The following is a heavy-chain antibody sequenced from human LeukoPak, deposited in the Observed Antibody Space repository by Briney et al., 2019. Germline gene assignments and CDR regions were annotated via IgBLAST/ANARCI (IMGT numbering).Heavy chain of an antibody. CDR2: IYISGST. CDR1: GASINSHY. J-gene: IGHJ4*02. CDR3: ARALNPLPGTYYFDY. Sequence: SETLSLTCSVSGASINSHYWTWIRQPAGKGLEWIGRIYISGSTNYSPSLKSRVTMSVDTSKNQFSLNLISVTAANSAVYYCARALNPLPGTYYFDYWGQGILVTVSS. D-gene: IGHD2-15*01. V-gene: IGHV4-4*07.